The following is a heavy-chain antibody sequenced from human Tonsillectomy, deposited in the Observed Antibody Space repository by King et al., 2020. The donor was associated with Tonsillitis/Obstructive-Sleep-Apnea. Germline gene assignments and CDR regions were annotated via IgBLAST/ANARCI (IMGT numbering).Heavy chain of an antibody. D-gene: IGHD2-2*01. CDR2: ISYDGSNK. J-gene: IGHJ6*02. V-gene: IGHV3-30*18. CDR1: GFTFSSYG. CDR3: AKDHFLTHEDIVVVPAATYYYYYGMDV. Sequence: VQLVESGGGVVQPGRSLRLSCAASGFTFSSYGMHWVRQAPGKGLEWVAVISYDGSNKYYADSVKGRFTISRDNSKNTLYLQMNSLRAEDTAVYYCAKDHFLTHEDIVVVPAATYYYYYGMDVWGQGTTVTVSS.